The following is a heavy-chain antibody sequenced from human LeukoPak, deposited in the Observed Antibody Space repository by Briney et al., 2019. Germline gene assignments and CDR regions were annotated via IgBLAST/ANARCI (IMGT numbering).Heavy chain of an antibody. Sequence: SETLSLTCTVSGGSFSSYYWSWIRQPPGKGLEWIGYIYYSGSTDYNPSLKSRVTISVETSKNQFSLNLSSVTAADTAVYYCARLPLGGLREVNDYWGQGTLVTVSS. CDR1: GGSFSSYY. J-gene: IGHJ4*02. V-gene: IGHV4-59*01. CDR2: IYYSGST. D-gene: IGHD5-12*01. CDR3: ARLPLGGLREVNDY.